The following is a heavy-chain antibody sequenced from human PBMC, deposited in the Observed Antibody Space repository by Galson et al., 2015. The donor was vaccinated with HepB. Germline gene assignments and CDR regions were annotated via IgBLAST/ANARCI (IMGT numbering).Heavy chain of an antibody. D-gene: IGHD1-26*01. V-gene: IGHV3-48*03. Sequence: SLRLSCAVSGFTFKTYEMNWVRQAPGKGLECVSYISSSGSTVYYADSVKGRFTISRDNAKNSPYLQMSSLRAEDTAVYYCARDVRRGGALGENGRYWGQGTLVTVSS. J-gene: IGHJ4*02. CDR3: ARDVRRGGALGENGRY. CDR1: GFTFKTYE. CDR2: ISSSGSTV.